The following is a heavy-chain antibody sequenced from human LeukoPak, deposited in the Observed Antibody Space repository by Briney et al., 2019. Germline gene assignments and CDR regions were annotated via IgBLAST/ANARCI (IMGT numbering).Heavy chain of an antibody. CDR2: IYDIGST. Sequence: PSETLSLTCTVSGGSISTYYWSWVRQPPGKGLEWIGCIYDIGSTNYNPSLKSRVSISVDTSKNQFSLKLSSVTAADTAVYYCARGRTFDNWGQGTLVTVSS. V-gene: IGHV4-59*08. CDR1: GGSISTYY. J-gene: IGHJ4*02. CDR3: ARGRTFDN.